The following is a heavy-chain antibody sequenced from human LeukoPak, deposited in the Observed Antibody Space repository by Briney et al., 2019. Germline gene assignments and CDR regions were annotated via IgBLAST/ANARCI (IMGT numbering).Heavy chain of an antibody. J-gene: IGHJ4*02. CDR3: ARSSSGCSTSSCYLTY. V-gene: IGHV4-59*11. D-gene: IGHD2-2*01. Sequence: SETLSLTCSVSGGSLSSHYWSWIREPPGTGLELIGHIHDTGSTFYNPSLWGRVTISLDTSNNQFSLKLTSMPAADTAVYYCARSSSGCSTSSCYLTYWGQGTLVTVS. CDR2: IHDTGST. CDR1: GGSLSSHY.